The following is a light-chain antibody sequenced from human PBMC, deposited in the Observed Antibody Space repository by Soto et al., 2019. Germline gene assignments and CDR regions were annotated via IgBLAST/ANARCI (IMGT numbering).Light chain of an antibody. CDR2: DVS. CDR1: SRDVGGYNS. V-gene: IGLV2-14*01. Sequence: QSVLTQPASVSGSPGLSIAISCTGTSRDVGGYNSVSWYQQQPGKVPKLMIYDVSNRPSGVSHRFSGSKSGNTASLTISGLQAEDEGDYYCSSYTTGGSYVFGTGTKVTVL. J-gene: IGLJ1*01. CDR3: SSYTTGGSYV.